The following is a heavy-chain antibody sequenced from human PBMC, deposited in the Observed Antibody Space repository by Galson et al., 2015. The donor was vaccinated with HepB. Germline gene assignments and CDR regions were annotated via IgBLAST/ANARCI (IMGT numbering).Heavy chain of an antibody. D-gene: IGHD2-21*01. V-gene: IGHV3-30*03. CDR3: ARNPYIVNTDDAFDV. Sequence: SLRLSCAASGFPFSSYGMHWVRQAPGKGLEWVAVISYDGSKKYYAESVKGRFTISRDDSKNTLYLPMNGLRPADTAIYFRARNPYIVNTDDAFDVGGQGTMVAVSS. J-gene: IGHJ3*01. CDR1: GFPFSSYG. CDR2: ISYDGSKK.